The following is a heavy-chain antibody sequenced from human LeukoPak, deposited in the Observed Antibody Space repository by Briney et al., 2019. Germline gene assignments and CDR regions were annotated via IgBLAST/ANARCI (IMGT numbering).Heavy chain of an antibody. CDR1: GGTFSSYA. J-gene: IGHJ4*02. CDR3: ARGEGGKYSSGWYWLS. D-gene: IGHD6-19*01. CDR2: IIPILGIA. V-gene: IGHV1-69*04. Sequence: ASVKVSCKASGGTFSSYAISWVRQAPGQGLEWMGRIIPILGIANYAQKFQGRVTITADKSTSTACMELSSLRSEDTAVYYCARGEGGKYSSGWYWLSWGQGTLVTVSS.